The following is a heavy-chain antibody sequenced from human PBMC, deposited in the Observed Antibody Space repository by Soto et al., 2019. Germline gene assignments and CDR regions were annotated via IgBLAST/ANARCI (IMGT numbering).Heavy chain of an antibody. CDR2: IWYDGSNK. CDR1: GFTFSSYG. J-gene: IGHJ3*02. V-gene: IGHV3-33*01. CDR3: ARERRAGYCSGGSCYLGSNDALDI. Sequence: QVQLVESGGGVVQPGRSLRLSCAASGFTFSSYGMHWVRQAPGKGLERVAVIWYDGSNKYYADSVKGRFTISRDNSKNTLYLQMNSLRAEDTAVYYCARERRAGYCSGGSCYLGSNDALDIWGQGTMVTVSS. D-gene: IGHD2-15*01.